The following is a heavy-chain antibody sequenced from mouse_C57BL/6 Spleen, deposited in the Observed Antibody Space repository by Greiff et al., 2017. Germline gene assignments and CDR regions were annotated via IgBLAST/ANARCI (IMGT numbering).Heavy chain of an antibody. D-gene: IGHD1-1*01. CDR3: ARNLFITTDYYAMDY. CDR2: IHPNSGST. Sequence: VQLQQPGAELVKPGASVTLSCKASGYTFTSYWLHWVKQRPGQGLEWIGMIHPNSGSTNYNEKFKSKATLTVDKSSSTAYMQLSSLTSEDSAVYYCARNLFITTDYYAMDYWGQGTSVTVSS. J-gene: IGHJ4*01. V-gene: IGHV1-64*01. CDR1: GYTFTSYW.